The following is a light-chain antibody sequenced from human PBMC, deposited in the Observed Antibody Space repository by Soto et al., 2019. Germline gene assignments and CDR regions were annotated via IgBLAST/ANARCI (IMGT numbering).Light chain of an antibody. CDR2: GAS. V-gene: IGKV3-15*01. J-gene: IGKJ1*01. CDR3: QQYNNWPRT. Sequence: EIVMTQSPATLSVSPGERATLSCRASQSVSNNLALYQQKPGQAPRLLIYGASTRATGIPSRFSGSGSGTEFTLTASSLLSEDFAVYYCQQYNNWPRTFGQGTKVEIK. CDR1: QSVSNN.